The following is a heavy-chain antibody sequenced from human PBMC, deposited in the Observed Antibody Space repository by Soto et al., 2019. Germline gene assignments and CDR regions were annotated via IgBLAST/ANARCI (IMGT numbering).Heavy chain of an antibody. CDR1: GGSISSGGYY. V-gene: IGHV4-31*03. CDR3: AREGNLGRWIQPLDS. CDR2: IYYSGST. J-gene: IGHJ4*02. Sequence: PSETLSLTCTVSGGSISSGGYYWSWIRQHPGKGLEWIGYIYYSGSTYYNPSLKSRFTISVDTSKNQFSLKLSSVTTADTAVYFCAREGNLGRWIQPLDSWGQGTLVTVS. D-gene: IGHD2-2*03.